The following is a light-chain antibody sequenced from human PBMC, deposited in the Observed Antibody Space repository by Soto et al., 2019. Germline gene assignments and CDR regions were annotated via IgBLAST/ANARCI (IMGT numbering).Light chain of an antibody. CDR1: QSVSSRY. CDR2: SAS. J-gene: IGKJ2*01. V-gene: IGKV3-20*01. CDR3: QQYDNSPMYT. Sequence: EIVLTQSPGTLSLSPGERATLSCRASQSVSSRYLAWYQQKPGQAPRLLIFSASSRATGIPDRFSGSGSGTDFTLTISRLEPEDFAVYYCQQYDNSPMYTFGQGTKPEIK.